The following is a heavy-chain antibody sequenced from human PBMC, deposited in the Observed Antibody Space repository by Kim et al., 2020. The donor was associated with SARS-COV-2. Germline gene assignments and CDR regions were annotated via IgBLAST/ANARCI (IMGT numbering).Heavy chain of an antibody. D-gene: IGHD3-10*01. CDR3: AREGWFGESAPRYFDY. CDR2: IWYDGSNK. CDR1: GFTFSSYG. V-gene: IGHV3-33*01. Sequence: GGSLRLSCAASGFTFSSYGMHWVRQAPGKGLEWVAVIWYDGSNKYYADSVKGRFTISRDNSKNTLYLQMNSLRAEDTAVYYCAREGWFGESAPRYFDYWGQGTLVTVSS. J-gene: IGHJ4*02.